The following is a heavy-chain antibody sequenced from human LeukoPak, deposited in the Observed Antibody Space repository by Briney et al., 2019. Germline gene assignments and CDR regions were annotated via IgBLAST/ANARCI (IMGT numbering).Heavy chain of an antibody. J-gene: IGHJ4*02. CDR1: GGSISSGGYY. Sequence: PSETLSLTCTVSGGSISSGGYYWGWIRQHPGKGLEWIGYIYYSGSTYYNPSLKSRVTISVDTSKNQFSLKLSSVTAADTAVYYCARYYYGSGSYYIWDWGQGTLVTVSS. D-gene: IGHD3-10*01. CDR2: IYYSGST. V-gene: IGHV4-31*03. CDR3: ARYYYGSGSYYIWD.